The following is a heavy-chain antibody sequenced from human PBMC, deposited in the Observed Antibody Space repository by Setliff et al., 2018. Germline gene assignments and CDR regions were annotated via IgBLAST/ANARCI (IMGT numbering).Heavy chain of an antibody. D-gene: IGHD1-26*01. Sequence: PGGSLRLSCVASGFNLHVHTMEWVRQAPGKGLDWVSSISSTGYADSVKGRFTISRDNAKNSLYLQMNSLRAEDTALYYCARALYSGSYSYWGQGTLVTVSS. V-gene: IGHV3-20*04. CDR2: ISST. CDR3: ARALYSGSYSY. CDR1: GFNLHVHT. J-gene: IGHJ4*02.